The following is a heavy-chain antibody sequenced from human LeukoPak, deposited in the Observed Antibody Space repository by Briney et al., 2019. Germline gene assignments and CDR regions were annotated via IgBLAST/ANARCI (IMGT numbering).Heavy chain of an antibody. CDR1: GGSISSSSYY. CDR3: ARVGYGSSGYYYVRYFQH. D-gene: IGHD3-22*01. J-gene: IGHJ1*01. CDR2: IYYSGST. V-gene: IGHV4-39*07. Sequence: SETLSLTCTVSGGSISSSSYYWGWIRQPPGKGLEWIGSIYYSGSTYYNPSLKSRVTISVDTSKNQFSLKLSSVTAADTAVYYCARVGYGSSGYYYVRYFQHWGQGTLVTVSS.